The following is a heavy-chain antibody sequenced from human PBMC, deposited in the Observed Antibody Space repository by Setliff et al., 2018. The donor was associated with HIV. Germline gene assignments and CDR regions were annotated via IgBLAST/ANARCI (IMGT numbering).Heavy chain of an antibody. J-gene: IGHJ4*02. CDR2: INHSGST. CDR1: GGSFSGYY. CDR3: ARASSGYYSRFDY. D-gene: IGHD3-22*01. V-gene: IGHV4-34*01. Sequence: SETLSLTCAVYGGSFSGYYWSWIRQPPGKGLEWIGEINHSGSTNYNPSLKSRVTISVDTSKNQFSLKLSSVTAADTAVYCCARASSGYYSRFDYWGQGTLVTVSS.